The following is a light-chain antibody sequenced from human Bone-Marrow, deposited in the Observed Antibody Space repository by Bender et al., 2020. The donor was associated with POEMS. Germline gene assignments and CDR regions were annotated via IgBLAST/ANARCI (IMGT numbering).Light chain of an antibody. CDR1: SSDIGDYDL. V-gene: IGLV2-23*01. CDR2: DDT. CDR3: SSYAPSKRVI. Sequence: QSALTQAASVSGSPGQSITISCTGTSSDIGDYDLVSWYQQYPGQAPKLMIYDDTQRPSGVSDRFSASESGDTASLTISGLQADDEADYYCSSYAPSKRVIFGGGTKLTVL. J-gene: IGLJ2*01.